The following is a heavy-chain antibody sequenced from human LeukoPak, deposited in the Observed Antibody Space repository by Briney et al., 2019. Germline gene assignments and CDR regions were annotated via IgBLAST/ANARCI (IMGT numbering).Heavy chain of an antibody. Sequence: GGSLRLSCAASGFTVSSNYMNWVRQAPGKGLECVSVIYSGGSTYYADSVKGRFTISRDNSKNTLYLQMNTLRAEDTAVYYCARSSGWDSFDFWGQGTLVTVFS. CDR1: GFTVSSNY. J-gene: IGHJ4*02. V-gene: IGHV3-53*01. CDR2: IYSGGST. CDR3: ARSSGWDSFDF. D-gene: IGHD6-19*01.